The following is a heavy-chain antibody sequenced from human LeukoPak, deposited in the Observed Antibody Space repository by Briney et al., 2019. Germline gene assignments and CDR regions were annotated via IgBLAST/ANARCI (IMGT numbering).Heavy chain of an antibody. Sequence: GASVKVSCKTSGYTFTYYGINWVRQAPGQGLEWMGWISPYNYNTNYAQKLQGRVTMTTDTSTSTAYMELRSLRSDDTAVYYCARHPLRGYGSDDYWGQGTLVTVSS. J-gene: IGHJ4*02. CDR2: ISPYNYNT. V-gene: IGHV1-18*01. CDR1: GYTFTYYG. D-gene: IGHD5-12*01. CDR3: ARHPLRGYGSDDY.